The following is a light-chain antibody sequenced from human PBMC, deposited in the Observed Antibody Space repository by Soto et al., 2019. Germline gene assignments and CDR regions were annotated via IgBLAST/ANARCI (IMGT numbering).Light chain of an antibody. CDR2: KES. V-gene: IGKV1-5*03. J-gene: IGKJ4*01. CDR1: QSISSW. CDR3: QQYNSYPLT. Sequence: DIQMTQSPSTLSASVGDRVTITCRASQSISSWLAWYQQKPGKAPNLLIYKESSLESGVPSRFSGSGSGTXXXXXIXXLXXXDFATYYCQQYNSYPLTFGGGTKVEIK.